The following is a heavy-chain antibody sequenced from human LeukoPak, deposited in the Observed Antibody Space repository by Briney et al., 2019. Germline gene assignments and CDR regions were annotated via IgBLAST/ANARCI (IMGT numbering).Heavy chain of an antibody. CDR3: ATLPEGATTGLDY. Sequence: SETLSLTCTVSGGSISSSSYYWGWIRQPPGNGLEWIGSIYYSGSTYYNPSLKSRVTISVDTSKNQFSLKLSSVTAADTAVYYCATLPEGATTGLDYWGQGTLVTVSS. D-gene: IGHD1-26*01. V-gene: IGHV4-39*01. J-gene: IGHJ4*02. CDR2: IYYSGST. CDR1: GGSISSSSYY.